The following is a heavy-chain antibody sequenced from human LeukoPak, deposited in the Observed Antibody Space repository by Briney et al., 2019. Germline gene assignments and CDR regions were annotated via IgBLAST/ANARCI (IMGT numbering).Heavy chain of an antibody. J-gene: IGHJ5*02. CDR2: IYSGGST. CDR3: ARDRSGNWFDP. Sequence: GGSLRLSCAASGFTVSSNYMSWVRQVPGKGLEWVSVIYSGGSTYYADSVKGRFTISRDNSKNTLYLQMNSLRAEDTAVYYCARDRSGNWFDPWGQGTRVTVSS. V-gene: IGHV3-53*01. D-gene: IGHD3-3*01. CDR1: GFTVSSNY.